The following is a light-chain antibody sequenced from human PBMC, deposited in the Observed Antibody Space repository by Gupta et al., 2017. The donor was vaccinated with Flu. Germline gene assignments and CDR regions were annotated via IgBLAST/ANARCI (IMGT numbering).Light chain of an antibody. Sequence: DIQMTQSPSTLSASVGDRVTITCRASQSISSWLAWYQQKPGKAPKLLIYKASSLGSGVPSRFSGSGSGTEFTLTISSLQPDEFATYYCQQYNSYSTFGQGTKVEIK. J-gene: IGKJ1*01. CDR3: QQYNSYST. CDR1: QSISSW. CDR2: KAS. V-gene: IGKV1-5*03.